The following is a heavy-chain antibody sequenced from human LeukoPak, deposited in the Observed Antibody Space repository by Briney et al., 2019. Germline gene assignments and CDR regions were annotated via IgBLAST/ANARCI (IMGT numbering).Heavy chain of an antibody. CDR3: AKDQMELIRSGAFDI. Sequence: GGSLRLSCAASGLTFSSYGMHWVRQAPGKGLEWVAVISYDGSNKYYADSVKGRFTISRDNSKNTLYLQMNSLRAEDTAVYYCAKDQMELIRSGAFDIWGQGTMVTVSS. CDR2: ISYDGSNK. D-gene: IGHD1-7*01. V-gene: IGHV3-30*18. CDR1: GLTFSSYG. J-gene: IGHJ3*02.